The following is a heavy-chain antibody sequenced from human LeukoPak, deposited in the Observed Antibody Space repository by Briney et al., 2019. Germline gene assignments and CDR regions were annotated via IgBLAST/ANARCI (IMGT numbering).Heavy chain of an antibody. Sequence: SVKVSCKASGGTFSSNAISWVRQAPGQGLEWMGRIIPIFGTANYAQKFQGRVTITADKSTSTAYMELSSLRSEDTAVYYCARVSCTNGVCYRYTDWGQGTLVTVSS. J-gene: IGHJ4*02. CDR2: IIPIFGTA. V-gene: IGHV1-69*06. CDR3: ARVSCTNGVCYRYTD. D-gene: IGHD2-8*01. CDR1: GGTFSSNA.